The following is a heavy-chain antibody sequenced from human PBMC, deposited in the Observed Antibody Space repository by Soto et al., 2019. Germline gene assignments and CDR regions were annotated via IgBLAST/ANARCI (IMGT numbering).Heavy chain of an antibody. CDR1: GGSISSGDYY. V-gene: IGHV4-30-4*01. D-gene: IGHD3-10*01. CDR3: ARDRGWFGELNWFDP. Sequence: QVQLQESGPGLVKPSQTLSLTCTVSGGSISSGDYYWSWIRQPPGKGLEWIGYIYYGGSTYYNPSLKSRVTISVDTSKNQFSLKLSSVTAADTAVYYCARDRGWFGELNWFDPWGQGTLVTVSS. J-gene: IGHJ5*02. CDR2: IYYGGST.